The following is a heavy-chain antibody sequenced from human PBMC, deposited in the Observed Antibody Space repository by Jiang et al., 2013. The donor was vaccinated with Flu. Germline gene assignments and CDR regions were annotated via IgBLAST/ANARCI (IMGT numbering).Heavy chain of an antibody. CDR2: IWYDGSGK. Sequence: VQLVESGGGVVQPGGSLRLSCAASGFRFSDFAIHWVRQAPGKGLDWVSFIWYDGSGKFYSGSVKGRFTISRDNSKNMVYLQMSSLRAEDTGVYYCARDKGTGWSHDYWGRGALVTVSS. CDR3: ARDKGTGWSHDY. D-gene: IGHD6-19*01. J-gene: IGHJ4*02. V-gene: IGHV3-33*01. CDR1: GFRFSDFA.